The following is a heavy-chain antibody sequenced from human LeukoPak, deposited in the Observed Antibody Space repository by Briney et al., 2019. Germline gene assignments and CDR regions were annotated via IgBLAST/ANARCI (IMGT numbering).Heavy chain of an antibody. CDR3: ARRNGDVSFDY. J-gene: IGHJ4*02. CDR1: GGSISSYY. V-gene: IGHV4-59*08. CDR2: IYYSGST. D-gene: IGHD2-8*01. Sequence: SETLSLTCTVSGGSISSYYWSWIRQPPGKGLEWIGYIYYSGSTNYNPSLKSRVTISIDTSKNQFSLKLSSVTAADTAVYYCARRNGDVSFDYWGQGTLVTVSS.